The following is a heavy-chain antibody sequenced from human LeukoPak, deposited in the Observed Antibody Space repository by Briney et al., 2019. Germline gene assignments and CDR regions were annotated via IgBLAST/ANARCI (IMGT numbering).Heavy chain of an antibody. V-gene: IGHV3-9*01. D-gene: IGHD6-19*01. CDR3: AKVGRQWLVHAFDI. Sequence: GGSLRLSCTASGFTFDDYAMYWVRQAPGKGLEWVSGISWNSGRRDYADSVKGRFTISRDNAKNSLYLQMNSLRAEDTALYYCAKVGRQWLVHAFDIWGQGTMVTVSS. J-gene: IGHJ3*02. CDR2: ISWNSGRR. CDR1: GFTFDDYA.